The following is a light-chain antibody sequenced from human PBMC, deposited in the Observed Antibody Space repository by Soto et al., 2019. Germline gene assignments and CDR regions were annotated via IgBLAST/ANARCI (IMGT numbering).Light chain of an antibody. V-gene: IGKV3-11*01. CDR1: QSVSSY. Sequence: EIVLTQSPATLSLSPGETATLSCRASQSVSSYLAWYQQKPGQAPRLLIYDASNRATGIPARFSGSGSGTDFTLTISSLQPEDFAVYYCQQRSSWPPGWTFDQGTKVEIK. CDR3: QQRSSWPPGWT. CDR2: DAS. J-gene: IGKJ1*01.